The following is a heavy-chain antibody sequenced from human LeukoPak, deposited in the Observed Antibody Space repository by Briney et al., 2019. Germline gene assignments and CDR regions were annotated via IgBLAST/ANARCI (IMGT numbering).Heavy chain of an antibody. CDR1: GGSISSYY. CDR2: IYYSGST. D-gene: IGHD3-10*01. CDR3: ARRRAGYFDY. Sequence: SETLSLTCTVSGGSISSYYWSWIRQPPGKGLEWIGYIYYSGSTNYNPSLKSRVTISVDTSKNQFSLKLSAVTAADTAVYYCARRRAGYFDYWGQGTLVTVSS. V-gene: IGHV4-59*01. J-gene: IGHJ4*02.